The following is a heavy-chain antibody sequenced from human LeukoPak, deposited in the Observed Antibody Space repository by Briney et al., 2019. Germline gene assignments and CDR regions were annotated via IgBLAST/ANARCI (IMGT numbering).Heavy chain of an antibody. D-gene: IGHD3-22*01. CDR3: VTYYFDSSGPKKNY. Sequence: SETLSLTCTVSGGSISSGGYYWSWIRQHPGKGLEWIGYIYYSGSTYYNPSLKSRVTISVDTSKNQFSLKLSSVTAADTAVYYCVTYYFDSSGPKKNYWGQGTLVTVSS. CDR1: GGSISSGGYY. CDR2: IYYSGST. V-gene: IGHV4-31*03. J-gene: IGHJ4*02.